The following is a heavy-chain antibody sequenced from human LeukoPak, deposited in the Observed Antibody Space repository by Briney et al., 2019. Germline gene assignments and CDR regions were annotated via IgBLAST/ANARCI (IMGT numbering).Heavy chain of an antibody. CDR2: IYHSGST. CDR1: GYSISSDYY. Sequence: SETLSLTCAVSGYSISSDYYWGWIRQPPGKGLEWIGSIYHSGSTYYNPSLKSRVTISVDTSKNQFSLKLSSLTAADTAVYYCARGNYSGSGTPDYWGQGTLVTVSS. D-gene: IGHD3-10*01. CDR3: ARGNYSGSGTPDY. V-gene: IGHV4-38-2*01. J-gene: IGHJ4*02.